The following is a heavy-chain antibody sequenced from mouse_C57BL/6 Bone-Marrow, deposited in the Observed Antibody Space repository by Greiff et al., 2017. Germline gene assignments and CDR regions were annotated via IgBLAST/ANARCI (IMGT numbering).Heavy chain of an antibody. Sequence: VQLQQSGAELVKPGASVKLSCKASGYTFTSYWMHWVKQRPGRGLEWIGRIDPNSGGTKYNEKFKSKATLTVDKPSSTAYMQLSSLTSEDSAVYYCARESMGYYGIGYAMDYWGEGASDTVS. CDR2: IDPNSGGT. D-gene: IGHD1-1*01. J-gene: IGHJ4*01. V-gene: IGHV1-72*01. CDR3: ARESMGYYGIGYAMDY. CDR1: GYTFTSYW.